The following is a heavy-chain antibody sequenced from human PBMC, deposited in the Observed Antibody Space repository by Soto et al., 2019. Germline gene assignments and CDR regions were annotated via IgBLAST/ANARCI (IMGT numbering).Heavy chain of an antibody. CDR1: DGSISGNF. J-gene: IGHJ4*02. Sequence: PSETLSLTCTVSDGSISGNFLTWIRQRAGKGLEWIGRISSSGNTDYNPSLKSRVTMSIDTSKNHFSLDLISVTASDTAIYYCAREVWVAGLLYYFDFWGQGTLVTVSS. CDR2: ISSSGNT. D-gene: IGHD6-19*01. V-gene: IGHV4-4*07. CDR3: AREVWVAGLLYYFDF.